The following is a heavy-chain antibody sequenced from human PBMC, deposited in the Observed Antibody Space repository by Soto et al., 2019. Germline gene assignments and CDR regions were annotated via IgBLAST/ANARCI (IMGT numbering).Heavy chain of an antibody. CDR2: IYYTGST. Sequence: SETLSLTCTVSGSSISPFYWSWIRQPPGRGLEWIGYIYYTGSTKYNPSLKSRVTLSLGTSRNQLSLKLNSVTAADTAVYFCTRVGGYYGDYPNFVYWCQGTMVTVYS. CDR1: GSSISPFY. CDR3: TRVGGYYGDYPNFVY. D-gene: IGHD4-17*01. V-gene: IGHV4-59*01. J-gene: IGHJ4*02.